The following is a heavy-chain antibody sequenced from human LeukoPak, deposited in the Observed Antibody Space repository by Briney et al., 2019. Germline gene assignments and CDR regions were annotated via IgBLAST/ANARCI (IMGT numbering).Heavy chain of an antibody. V-gene: IGHV3-7*01. CDR1: GFTFSGCW. Sequence: TGGSLRLSCAASGFTFSGCWMAWVRQAPGRGLEWVAHIKQDGSEKNYVDPVKGRFTISRENAKNSLYLQMNSLRAGDTAVYYCAREKYCSSTSCYEPWYFDLWGRGTLVTVSS. CDR3: AREKYCSSTSCYEPWYFDL. CDR2: IKQDGSEK. J-gene: IGHJ2*01. D-gene: IGHD2-2*01.